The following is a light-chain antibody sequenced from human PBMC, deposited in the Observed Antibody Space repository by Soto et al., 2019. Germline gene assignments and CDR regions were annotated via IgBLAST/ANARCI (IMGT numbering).Light chain of an antibody. V-gene: IGKV3-15*01. J-gene: IGKJ3*01. Sequence: EVVMTQSPVTLSVSPGERATLSCRASQSVSSNLAWYQQKPGQAPRLLIYGASTRATGIPARFSGSGSGTEFTLTISSQQSEDFAVYYCQQYNNWPRTFGPGTKVDIK. CDR2: GAS. CDR3: QQYNNWPRT. CDR1: QSVSSN.